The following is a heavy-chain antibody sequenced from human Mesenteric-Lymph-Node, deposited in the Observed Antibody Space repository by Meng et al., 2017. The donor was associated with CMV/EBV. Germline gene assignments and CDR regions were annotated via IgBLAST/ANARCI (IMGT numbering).Heavy chain of an antibody. CDR2: VYYSGST. V-gene: IGHV4-39*01. J-gene: IGHJ3*02. CDR1: DGSISSSDYY. Sequence: SETLSLTCTVSDGSISSSDYYWAWIRQPPGKGLEWIGNVYYSGSTYYSPSLKSRVTISLDTSNNQFSLKLNSVTAADTAVYYCARPYSSGWGDAFDIWGQGTMVTVSS. D-gene: IGHD6-19*01. CDR3: ARPYSSGWGDAFDI.